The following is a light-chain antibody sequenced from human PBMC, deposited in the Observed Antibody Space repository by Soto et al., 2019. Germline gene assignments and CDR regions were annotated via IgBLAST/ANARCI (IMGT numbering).Light chain of an antibody. CDR2: EVI. CDR1: SSDVGSCKY. J-gene: IGLJ1*01. CDR3: CSYAGSYTHYV. Sequence: QSALTQPPSASGSPGQSVTISCTGTSSDVGSCKYVSWYQQHPGKAPKLIIYEVIKRPSGVPDRFSGSKSGNTASLTVSGLQAEDEADYYCCSYAGSYTHYVFGTGTKLTVL. V-gene: IGLV2-8*01.